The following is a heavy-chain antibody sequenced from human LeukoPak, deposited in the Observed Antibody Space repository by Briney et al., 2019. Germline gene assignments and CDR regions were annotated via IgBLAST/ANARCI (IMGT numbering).Heavy chain of an antibody. V-gene: IGHV3-23*01. CDR1: GLTFDIYA. Sequence: GGSLRLSCAASGLTFDIYAMSWVRQAPGKGLEWVSAVSSNGDSTYYADSVKGRFAISRDNTSNTLFLQMNSLRVEDTAVYYCAKSPLYDSSGYFFPTFDSWGQGTLVAVSS. J-gene: IGHJ5*01. CDR3: AKSPLYDSSGYFFPTFDS. D-gene: IGHD3-22*01. CDR2: VSSNGDST.